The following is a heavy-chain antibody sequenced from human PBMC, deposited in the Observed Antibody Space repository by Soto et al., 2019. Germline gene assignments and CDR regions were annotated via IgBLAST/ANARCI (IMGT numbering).Heavy chain of an antibody. J-gene: IGHJ6*03. CDR3: ARDHYYGSGSYGSVYYYYMDV. Sequence: GGSLRLSCAASGFTFSSYSMNWVRQAPGKGLEWVSSISSCSSYIYYADSVKGRFTISRDNAKNSLYLQMNSLRAEDTAVYYCARDHYYGSGSYGSVYYYYMDVWGKGTTVTVSS. CDR1: GFTFSSYS. D-gene: IGHD3-10*01. CDR2: ISSCSSYI. V-gene: IGHV3-21*01.